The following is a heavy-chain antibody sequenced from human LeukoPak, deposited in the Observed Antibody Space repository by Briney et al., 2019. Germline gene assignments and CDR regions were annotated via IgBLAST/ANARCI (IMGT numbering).Heavy chain of an antibody. D-gene: IGHD4-11*01. Sequence: SVKVSCKASGGTFSSYAISWVRQAPGQGLEWMGGIIPIFGTANYAQKFQGRVTMTRDMSASTVYMELSSLRSEDTAVYYCARGRTTVTSVFDYWGQGALVTVSS. J-gene: IGHJ4*02. CDR3: ARGRTTVTSVFDY. CDR2: IIPIFGTA. CDR1: GGTFSSYA. V-gene: IGHV1-69*05.